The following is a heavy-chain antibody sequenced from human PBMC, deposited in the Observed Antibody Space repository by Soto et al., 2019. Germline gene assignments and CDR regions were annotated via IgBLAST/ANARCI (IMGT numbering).Heavy chain of an antibody. D-gene: IGHD6-19*01. CDR1: GFTFSDYG. V-gene: IGHV3-33*01. CDR2: IWFDGSDE. Sequence: SLRLSCAASGFTFSDYGMHWVRQAPGKGLEWVAVIWFDGSDEYYADSVKGRFTISRDNSKNTLYLQMNSLRAEGTAEYYCARDRTYGSGWYNGPPVSWGQGTPVTVAS. CDR3: ARDRTYGSGWYNGPPVS. J-gene: IGHJ5*02.